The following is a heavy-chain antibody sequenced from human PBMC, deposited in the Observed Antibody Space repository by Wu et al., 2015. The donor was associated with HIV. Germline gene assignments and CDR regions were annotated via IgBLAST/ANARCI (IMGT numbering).Heavy chain of an antibody. CDR1: GYTFTDYY. CDR2: INPTSGGT. CDR3: ATSGGYRFRVNYYYYYMDV. D-gene: IGHD5-18*01. Sequence: QVQLVQSGAEVKRPGASVKVSCKTSGYTFTDYYIHWVRQAPGQGLEWMGSINPTSGGTDYAQRFQGRVTLTRDTSSNTAYMELRRLRSEDTALYYCATSGGYRFRVNYYYYYMDVWAEGPRSPSP. J-gene: IGHJ6*03. V-gene: IGHV1-2*02.